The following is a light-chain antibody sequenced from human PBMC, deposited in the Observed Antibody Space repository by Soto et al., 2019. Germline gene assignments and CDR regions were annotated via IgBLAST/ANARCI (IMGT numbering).Light chain of an antibody. CDR2: GAS. CDR1: QSVSSN. CDR3: QQYNNWPPIT. J-gene: IGKJ5*01. Sequence: EIVLTQSPGTLSLSPGERATLSCRASQSVSSNLAWYQQKPGQAPRLLIYGASTRATGIPARFSGSGSGTDFTLTISSLQSEDFAVYYCQQYNNWPPITFGQGTRLEIK. V-gene: IGKV3-15*01.